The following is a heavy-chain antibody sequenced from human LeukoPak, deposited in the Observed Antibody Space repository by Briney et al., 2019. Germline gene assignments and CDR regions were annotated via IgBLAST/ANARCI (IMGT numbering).Heavy chain of an antibody. D-gene: IGHD6-13*01. Sequence: SETLSLTCTVSGGSISSSSSHYWAWIRQPPGKVLEWIGTMSNSGITYYNPSLKSRVTISGDTSKNQFSLKLSSMTAADTAVFYCARRSQTAAGRGIDYWGQGTLVTVSS. CDR1: GGSISSSSSHY. J-gene: IGHJ4*02. V-gene: IGHV4-39*01. CDR2: MSNSGIT. CDR3: ARRSQTAAGRGIDY.